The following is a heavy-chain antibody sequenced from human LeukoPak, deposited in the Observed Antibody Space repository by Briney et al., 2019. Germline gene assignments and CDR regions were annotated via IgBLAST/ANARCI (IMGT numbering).Heavy chain of an antibody. Sequence: ESGPTLVKPTQTLTLTGTFSGFSLSTSGVGVGWIRQPPGKALEWLSLIYWNDDKRYSPSLKSRLTITKDTSKNQVVLTMTNMDPVDTATYYCAHRGGYKNSFDYWAHGTLVTVSS. CDR2: IYWNDDK. CDR3: AHRGGYKNSFDY. D-gene: IGHD5-24*01. CDR1: GFSLSTSGVG. J-gene: IGHJ4*01. V-gene: IGHV2-5*01.